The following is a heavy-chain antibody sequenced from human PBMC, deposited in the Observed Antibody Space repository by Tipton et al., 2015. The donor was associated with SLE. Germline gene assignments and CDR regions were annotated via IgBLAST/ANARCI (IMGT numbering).Heavy chain of an antibody. J-gene: IGHJ4*02. D-gene: IGHD3-16*01. CDR2: IYYSGST. V-gene: IGHV4-39*07. Sequence: TLSLTCAVYGGSFSSYYWGWIRQPPGKGLEWIGSIYYSGSTYYNPSLKSRVTISVDTSKNQFSLKLSSVTAADTAVYYCATWGVFDYWGQGTLVTVSS. CDR1: GGSFSSYY. CDR3: ATWGVFDY.